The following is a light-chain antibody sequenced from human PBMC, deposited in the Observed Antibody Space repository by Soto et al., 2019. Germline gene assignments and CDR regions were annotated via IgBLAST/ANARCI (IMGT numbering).Light chain of an antibody. V-gene: IGKV1-5*01. J-gene: IGKJ1*01. CDR2: DAS. Sequence: DIQMTQSPSTLSASVGDRVTITCRASQSISSWLAWYQQKPGKAPKLLIYDASSLESGVPSRFSGSGSGTEFTLTISSLQPDAFATYYCKQYNIRRGFGQGTKGEI. CDR3: KQYNIRRG. CDR1: QSISSW.